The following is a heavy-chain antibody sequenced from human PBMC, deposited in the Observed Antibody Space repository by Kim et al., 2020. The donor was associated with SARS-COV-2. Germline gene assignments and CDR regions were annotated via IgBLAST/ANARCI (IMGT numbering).Heavy chain of an antibody. V-gene: IGHV3-7*01. D-gene: IGHD2-15*01. CDR3: ARDQYYLELVVSDY. Sequence: VDSVKGRFTISRDNAKNSLYLQMNSLRAEDTAVYYCARDQYYLELVVSDYWGQGTLVTVSS. J-gene: IGHJ4*02.